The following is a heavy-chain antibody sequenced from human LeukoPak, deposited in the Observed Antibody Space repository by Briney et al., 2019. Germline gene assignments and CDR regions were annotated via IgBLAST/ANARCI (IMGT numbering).Heavy chain of an antibody. J-gene: IGHJ5*02. CDR3: ARGGSYYDRGKFDP. V-gene: IGHV4-59*01. Sequence: PSETLSLTCTVSGGSISSYYWNWIRQPPGKGLEWIGNINNSGYTNNNPSLKSRVTISVDTFKNQFSLKLSSVTAADTAVYYCARGGSYYDRGKFDPWGQGTLVTVSS. CDR1: GGSISSYY. CDR2: INNSGYT. D-gene: IGHD3-22*01.